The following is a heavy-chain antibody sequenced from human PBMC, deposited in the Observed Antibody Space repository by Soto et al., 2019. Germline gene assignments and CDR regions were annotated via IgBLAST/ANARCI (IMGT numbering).Heavy chain of an antibody. J-gene: IGHJ5*02. Sequence: QVQLQQWGAGLLKPSETLSLTCAVSGGSFSGYYWSWLRQPPGKGLEWIGEINPSGRTNYNPSLKSRVTRSVDTSKNQFSLKLSSVTAADTAVYYCARGTGNIAVAGTGNWFDPWGQGTLVTVSS. V-gene: IGHV4-34*01. CDR1: GGSFSGYY. D-gene: IGHD6-19*01. CDR3: ARGTGNIAVAGTGNWFDP. CDR2: INPSGRT.